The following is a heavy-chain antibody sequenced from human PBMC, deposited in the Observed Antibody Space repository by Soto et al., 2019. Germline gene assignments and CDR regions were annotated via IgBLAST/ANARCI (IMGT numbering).Heavy chain of an antibody. J-gene: IGHJ4*02. CDR1: AFTFNTYD. Sequence: EVQLLESGGGLVQPGESLRLSCAASAFTFNTYDMNWVRQAPGKGLEWVSTVSGSGSNTYYTDSVKGRFTISRDNSKNALYLLMNSLRAEDTAVYYCARDAWGSKSFDYWGQGPLVTVSS. D-gene: IGHD3-16*01. V-gene: IGHV3-23*01. CDR3: ARDAWGSKSFDY. CDR2: VSGSGSNT.